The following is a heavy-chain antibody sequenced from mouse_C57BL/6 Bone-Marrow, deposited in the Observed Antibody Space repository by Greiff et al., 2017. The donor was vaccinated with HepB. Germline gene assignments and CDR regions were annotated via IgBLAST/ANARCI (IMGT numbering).Heavy chain of an antibody. CDR2: IDPSDSYT. V-gene: IGHV1-69*01. CDR1: GYTFTSYW. Sequence: QVQLQQPGAELVMPGASVQLSCKASGYTFTSYWMHWVKQRPGQGLEWIGEIDPSDSYTNYNQKFKGKSTLTVDKSSSTAYMQLSSLTSEDSAVYYCARGEFITTVVAKDYYAMDYWGQGTSVTVSS. J-gene: IGHJ4*01. D-gene: IGHD1-1*01. CDR3: ARGEFITTVVAKDYYAMDY.